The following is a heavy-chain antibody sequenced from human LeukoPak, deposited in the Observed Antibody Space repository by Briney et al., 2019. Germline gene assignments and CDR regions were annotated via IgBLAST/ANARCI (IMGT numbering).Heavy chain of an antibody. Sequence: SSETLSLTCTVSGGSISSYYWSWIRQPPGKGLEWIGYIYYSESTNYNPSLKSRVTISVDTSKNQFSLKLSSVTAADTAVYYCAAQYGPIDYWGQGTLVTVSS. V-gene: IGHV4-59*01. J-gene: IGHJ4*02. D-gene: IGHD3-10*01. CDR1: GGSISSYY. CDR3: AAQYGPIDY. CDR2: IYYSEST.